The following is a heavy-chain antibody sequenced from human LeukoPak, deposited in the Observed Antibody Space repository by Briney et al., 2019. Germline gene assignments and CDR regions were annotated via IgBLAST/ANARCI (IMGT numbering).Heavy chain of an antibody. Sequence: GGSLRLSCAASGFTFSTYWMSWVRQAPGKGLEWVANIKQDGSEKYYADSVKGRFTISRDNSKNRLYLQMNSLRAEDTAVYYCTRSLAVAGTFDYWGQGTLVTVSS. J-gene: IGHJ4*02. CDR1: GFTFSTYW. V-gene: IGHV3-7*02. D-gene: IGHD6-19*01. CDR2: IKQDGSEK. CDR3: TRSLAVAGTFDY.